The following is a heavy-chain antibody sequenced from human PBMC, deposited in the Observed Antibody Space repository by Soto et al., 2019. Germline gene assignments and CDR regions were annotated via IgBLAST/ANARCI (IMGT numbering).Heavy chain of an antibody. CDR3: ARLGPESNWNALGAFDI. CDR2: FDPEDGET. CDR1: GYTLTELS. D-gene: IGHD1-20*01. J-gene: IGHJ3*02. Sequence: ASVKVSCKVSGYTLTELSMHWVRQAPGKGLEWMGGFDPEDGETIYAQKFQGRVTMTEDTSTATAYMELSSLRSEDTAVYYCARLGPESNWNALGAFDIWGQGTMVTVSS. V-gene: IGHV1-24*01.